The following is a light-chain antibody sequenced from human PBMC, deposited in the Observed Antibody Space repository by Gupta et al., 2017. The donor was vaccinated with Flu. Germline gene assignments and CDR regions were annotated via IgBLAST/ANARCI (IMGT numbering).Light chain of an antibody. CDR2: LGS. CDR1: QSLLHSNGYNY. V-gene: IGKV2-28*01. Sequence: DIVMTQSPISLPVTPGEPASISCRSSQSLLHSNGYNYLDWYLQKPGQSPQLLIYLGSNRASGVPDRFSGSGSGTDFTLKISRVEAEDVGVYYCMQPLQTPWTFGQGTKVEIK. CDR3: MQPLQTPWT. J-gene: IGKJ1*01.